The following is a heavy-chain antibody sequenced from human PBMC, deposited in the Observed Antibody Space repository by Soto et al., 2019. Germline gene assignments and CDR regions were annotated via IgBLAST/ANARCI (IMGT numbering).Heavy chain of an antibody. V-gene: IGHV4-4*07. CDR3: ARDRIPSARSGFGP. CDR2: IYTSGST. D-gene: IGHD2-2*02. Sequence: PAETLSLTCTVSGGSISSYYWSWIRQPAGKGLEWIGRIYTSGSTNYNPSLKSRVTMSVDTSKNQFSLKLSSVTAADTAVYYCARDRIPSARSGFGPWGQGTLVTVSS. J-gene: IGHJ5*02. CDR1: GGSISSYY.